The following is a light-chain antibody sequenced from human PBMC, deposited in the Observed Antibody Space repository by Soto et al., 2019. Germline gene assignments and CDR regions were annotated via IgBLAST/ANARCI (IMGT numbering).Light chain of an antibody. CDR3: GSYAGSNNFV. CDR2: EVS. Sequence: QSVLTQPPSASGSPGQSVTISCTGTSSDIGAYIYVSWYQQHPGKAPKLMISEVSRRPSGVPERFSGSKSGNTASLTVSGLQADDEAHYYCGSYAGSNNFVFGTGTKLTVL. CDR1: SSDIGAYIY. V-gene: IGLV2-8*01. J-gene: IGLJ1*01.